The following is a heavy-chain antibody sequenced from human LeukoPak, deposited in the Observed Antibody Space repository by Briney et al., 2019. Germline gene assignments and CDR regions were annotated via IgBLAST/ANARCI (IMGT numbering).Heavy chain of an antibody. V-gene: IGHV3-23*01. J-gene: IGHJ3*02. D-gene: IGHD5-18*01. CDR2: ISGSGGST. CDR1: GFTFSSYA. Sequence: GGSLRLSCAASGFTFSSYAMSWVRQAPGKGLEWVSAISGSGGSTYYADSVKGRFTISRDNSKSTLYLQMNSLRAEDTAVYYCAKSKDGYSYNDAFDIWGQGTMVTVSS. CDR3: AKSKDGYSYNDAFDI.